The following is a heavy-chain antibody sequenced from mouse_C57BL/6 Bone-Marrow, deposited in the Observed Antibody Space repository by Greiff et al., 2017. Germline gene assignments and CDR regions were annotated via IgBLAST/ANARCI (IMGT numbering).Heavy chain of an antibody. V-gene: IGHV1-54*01. Sequence: QVQLQQSGAELVRPGTSVKVSCKASGYAFTNYLIEWVKQRPGQGLEWIGVINPGSGGTNYNEKFKGKATLTADKSSSTAYMQLSSLTSEDSAVYFWARDGTTPVGFADWGQGTLVTVSA. D-gene: IGHD1-1*01. J-gene: IGHJ3*01. CDR1: GYAFTNYL. CDR2: INPGSGGT. CDR3: ARDGTTPVGFAD.